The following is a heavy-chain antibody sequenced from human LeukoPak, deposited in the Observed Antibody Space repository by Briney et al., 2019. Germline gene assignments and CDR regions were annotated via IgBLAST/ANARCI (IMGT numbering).Heavy chain of an antibody. CDR3: ARFRIAARPHYHYGMDV. D-gene: IGHD6-6*01. V-gene: IGHV1-46*01. CDR2: INPSGGST. J-gene: IGHJ6*02. Sequence: ASVTVSCKASGYTFTSYYMHWVRQAPGQGLEWMGIINPSGGSTSYAQKFQGRVTMTRDTSTSTVYMELSSLRSEDTAVYYCARFRIAARPHYHYGMDVWGQGTTVTVSS. CDR1: GYTFTSYY.